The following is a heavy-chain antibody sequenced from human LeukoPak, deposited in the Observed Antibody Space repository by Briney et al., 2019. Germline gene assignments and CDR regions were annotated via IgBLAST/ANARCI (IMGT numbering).Heavy chain of an antibody. V-gene: IGHV5-51*01. CDR2: SYPGDSDT. Sequence: GESLKISCKGSGXSFTSYWSGWVRQMPGKGVEWMGTSYPGDSDTRYSPSFQGQVTISADKSISTAYLQRSSLKASDAAMYYCARHRIAAAGTRYFDYWGQGTLVTVSS. D-gene: IGHD6-13*01. J-gene: IGHJ4*02. CDR3: ARHRIAAAGTRYFDY. CDR1: GXSFTSYW.